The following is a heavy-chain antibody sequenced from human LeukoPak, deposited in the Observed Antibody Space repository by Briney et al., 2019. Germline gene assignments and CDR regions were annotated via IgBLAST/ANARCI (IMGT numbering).Heavy chain of an antibody. CDR1: GYTFTSYG. V-gene: IGHV1-18*01. Sequence: ASVKVSCKASGYTFTSYGISWVRQAPGQGLEWMGWISAYNGNTNYAEKLQGRVTMTTDTSTSTAYMELRSLRSDDTAVYYCARVMTGGYDSSGYSPIGAFDIWGQGTMVTVSS. CDR2: ISAYNGNT. J-gene: IGHJ3*02. D-gene: IGHD3-22*01. CDR3: ARVMTGGYDSSGYSPIGAFDI.